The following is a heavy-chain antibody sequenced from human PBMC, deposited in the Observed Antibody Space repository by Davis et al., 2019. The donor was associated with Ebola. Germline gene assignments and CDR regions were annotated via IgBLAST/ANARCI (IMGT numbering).Heavy chain of an antibody. Sequence: ASVKVSCKASGYTFTSYDINWVRQATGQGLEWMGWMNPNSGNTGYAQKFQGRVTITRNTSISTAYMELSSLRSEDTAGYYCARGPSWYSYYYYYMDVWGKGTTVTVSS. CDR3: ARGPSWYSYYYYYMDV. D-gene: IGHD6-13*01. J-gene: IGHJ6*03. CDR2: MNPNSGNT. CDR1: GYTFTSYD. V-gene: IGHV1-8*03.